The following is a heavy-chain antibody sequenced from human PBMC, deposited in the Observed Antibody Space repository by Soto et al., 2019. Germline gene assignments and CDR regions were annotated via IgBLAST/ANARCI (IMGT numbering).Heavy chain of an antibody. CDR2: IWYDGSNK. V-gene: IGHV3-33*01. CDR1: GFTFSSYG. J-gene: IGHJ4*02. Sequence: GFLRLSCAASGFTFSSYGMHWVRQAPGKGLEWVAVIWYDGSNKYYADSVKGRFTISRDNSKNTLYLQMNSLRAEDTAVYYCASYSYVSGSRSFDYWGQGTLVTVSS. D-gene: IGHD3-10*01. CDR3: ASYSYVSGSRSFDY.